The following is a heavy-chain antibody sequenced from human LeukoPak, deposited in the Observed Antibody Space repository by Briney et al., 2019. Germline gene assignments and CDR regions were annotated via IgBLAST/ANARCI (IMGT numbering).Heavy chain of an antibody. CDR3: AREITFGGVIVQPFDF. J-gene: IGHJ4*02. CDR2: ISYDGSNN. Sequence: GGSLRLSCAASGFTFSSYVMNWLRQAPGKGLEWVAAISYDGSNNNYADSVQGRFTISRDNSKNTLYLQMNSLRGEDTAVYYCAREITFGGVIVQPFDFWGQGTLVTVSS. D-gene: IGHD3-16*02. V-gene: IGHV3-30*03. CDR1: GFTFSSYV.